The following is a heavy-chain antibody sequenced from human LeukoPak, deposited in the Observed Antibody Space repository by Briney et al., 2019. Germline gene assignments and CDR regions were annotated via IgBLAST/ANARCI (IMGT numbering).Heavy chain of an antibody. D-gene: IGHD5-18*01. CDR2: ISSSSSYI. Sequence: GGSLRLSCAASGFTFSSYSMNWVRQAPGKGLEWVSSISSSSSYIYYADSVKGRFTISRDNAKNSLYLQMNSLRAEDTAVYYCAKRDTRLLFDASDIWGQGTMVTVSS. CDR1: GFTFSSYS. J-gene: IGHJ3*02. CDR3: AKRDTRLLFDASDI. V-gene: IGHV3-21*01.